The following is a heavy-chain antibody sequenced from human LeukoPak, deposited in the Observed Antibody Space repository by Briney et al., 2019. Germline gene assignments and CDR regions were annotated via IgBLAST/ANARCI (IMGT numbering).Heavy chain of an antibody. CDR2: INHSGST. CDR3: ARGSTGDRVDWNGMDV. Sequence: SETLSLTCAVYDGSFSAYYWSWIRQPPGKGLEWIGEINHSGSTNYNPSLKSRVTISVDTSKNQFSLKLSSVTAADTAVYYCARGSTGDRVDWNGMDVWGQGTTVTVSS. J-gene: IGHJ6*02. D-gene: IGHD1-1*01. V-gene: IGHV4-34*01. CDR1: DGSFSAYY.